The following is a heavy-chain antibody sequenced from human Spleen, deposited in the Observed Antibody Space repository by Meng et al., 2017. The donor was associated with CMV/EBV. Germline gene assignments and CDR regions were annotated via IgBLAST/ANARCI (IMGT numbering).Heavy chain of an antibody. D-gene: IGHD3-3*01. CDR1: GGYISSGDYY. V-gene: IGHV4-30-4*08. CDR3: ARDHTIPL. J-gene: IGHJ2*01. CDR2: IYYSGST. Sequence: SLTCTVSGGYISSGDYYWSWIRQPPGKGLEWIGFIYYSGSTYYNPSLKSRVTISVDKSKNHFSLRLRSVTAADTAVYYCARDHTIPLWGRGTLVTVSS.